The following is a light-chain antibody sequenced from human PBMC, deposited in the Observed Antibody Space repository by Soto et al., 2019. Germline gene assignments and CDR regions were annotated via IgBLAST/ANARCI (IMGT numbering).Light chain of an antibody. V-gene: IGKV3-11*01. Sequence: VLTQSPGTLSLSQGERATLSCRASQTVRTNYLAWYQQKPGQAPRLLIYDASNRATGIPARFSGSGSGTDFTLTISSLEPEDFAVYYCQQRSNWPSITFGQGTKVDIK. CDR3: QQRSNWPSIT. J-gene: IGKJ1*01. CDR1: QTVRTNY. CDR2: DAS.